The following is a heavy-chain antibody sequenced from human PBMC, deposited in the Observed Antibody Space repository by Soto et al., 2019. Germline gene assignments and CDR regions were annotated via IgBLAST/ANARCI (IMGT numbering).Heavy chain of an antibody. V-gene: IGHV3-33*01. CDR3: ARDSGVVAAPVGMDV. CDR2: IWYDGSNK. J-gene: IGHJ6*02. D-gene: IGHD2-15*01. Sequence: GGSLRLSCAASGFTFSSYGMHWVRQAPGKGLEWVAVIWYDGSNKYYADSVKGRFTISRDNSKNTLYLQMNSLRAEDTAVYYCARDSGVVAAPVGMDVWGQGTTVTAP. CDR1: GFTFSSYG.